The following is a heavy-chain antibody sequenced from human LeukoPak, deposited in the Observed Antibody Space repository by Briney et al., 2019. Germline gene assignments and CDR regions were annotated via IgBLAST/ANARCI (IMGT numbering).Heavy chain of an antibody. CDR3: ARKIEGAMVREPGWFDL. Sequence: SETLSLTCTVSGGSISSGDYYWSWIRQPPGKGLEWIGYIYYSGSTYYNPSLKSRVTISVDTSKNQFSLKLSSVTAADTAVYYCARKIEGAMVREPGWFDLWGQGTLVTVSS. CDR2: IYYSGST. D-gene: IGHD3-10*01. V-gene: IGHV4-30-4*08. J-gene: IGHJ5*02. CDR1: GGSISSGDYY.